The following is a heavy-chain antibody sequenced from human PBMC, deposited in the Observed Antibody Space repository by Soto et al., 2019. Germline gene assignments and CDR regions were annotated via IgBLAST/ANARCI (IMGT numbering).Heavy chain of an antibody. V-gene: IGHV1-18*01. D-gene: IGHD3-10*01. J-gene: IGHJ5*02. CDR2: ISPYSGNT. Sequence: GSSVQVCCKASGYTFTTYDLSWVRQAPGQGLEWMGWISPYSGNTKYAQKLQGRVTMTTDTSTDTAYVELRSLRSDDTAVYYCARAGSGNRHHFDPWGQGTPVRVS. CDR1: GYTFTTYD. CDR3: ARAGSGNRHHFDP.